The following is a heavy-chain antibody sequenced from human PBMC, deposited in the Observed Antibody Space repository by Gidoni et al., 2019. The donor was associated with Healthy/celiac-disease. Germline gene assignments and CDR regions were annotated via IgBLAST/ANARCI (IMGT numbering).Heavy chain of an antibody. CDR3: ARDERGKYDYGSFDY. CDR2: IYTSGST. D-gene: IGHD4-17*01. J-gene: IGHJ4*02. V-gene: IGHV4-4*07. Sequence: QVQLQESGPGLVKPSETLFLTCTVSVGSISSYYWSWIRQPDGKGLEWIGRIYTSGSTNYNPSLKSRVTMSVDTSKNQFSLKLSSVTAADTAVYYCARDERGKYDYGSFDYWGQGTLVTVSS. CDR1: VGSISSYY.